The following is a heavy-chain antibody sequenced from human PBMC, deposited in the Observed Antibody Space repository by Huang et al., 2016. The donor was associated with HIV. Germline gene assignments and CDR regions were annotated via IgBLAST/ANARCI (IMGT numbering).Heavy chain of an antibody. CDR3: ASRTTVTTTSNYHYFYMDV. CDR2: IYYIGNG. Sequence: QLQLQESGPGLVKPSETLSLTCTVSGGSISSSRYYWGWIRQSPGKGLEWIGSIYYIGNGYYNPPLKSLGTMSVDRSSNQFSLKMHSVTAADTAVYYCASRTTVTTTSNYHYFYMDVWGKGTTVIVSS. D-gene: IGHD4-17*01. CDR1: GGSISSSRYY. V-gene: IGHV4-39*01. J-gene: IGHJ6*03.